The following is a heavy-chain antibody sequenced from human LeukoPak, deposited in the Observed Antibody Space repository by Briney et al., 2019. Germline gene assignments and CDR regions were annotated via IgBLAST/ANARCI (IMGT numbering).Heavy chain of an antibody. Sequence: GGSLRLSCAASGFTFSSYGMHWVRQAPGKGLEWVAVISYDGSNKYYADSVKGRFTISRDNSKNTLYLQMNSLRAEDTAVYYCAKDLGIRFLEWGNWFDPWGQGTLVTVSS. V-gene: IGHV3-30*18. CDR1: GFTFSSYG. J-gene: IGHJ5*02. D-gene: IGHD3-3*01. CDR2: ISYDGSNK. CDR3: AKDLGIRFLEWGNWFDP.